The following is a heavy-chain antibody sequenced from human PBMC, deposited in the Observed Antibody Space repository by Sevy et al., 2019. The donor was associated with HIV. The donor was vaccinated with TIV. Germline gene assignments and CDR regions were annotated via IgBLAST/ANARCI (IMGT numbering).Heavy chain of an antibody. CDR3: ARAYCGGGRCYSLAY. CDR1: GYTFTTYG. Sequence: APVKVSCKASGYTFTTYGVTWVRQAPGQGLQWMGWISTFNGDTNSAQKLQGRVTMTTDTSTITAYMELRSLRSDDPAVYYCARAYCGGGRCYSLAYWGQGTLVTVSS. D-gene: IGHD2-15*01. J-gene: IGHJ4*02. CDR2: ISTFNGDT. V-gene: IGHV1-18*01.